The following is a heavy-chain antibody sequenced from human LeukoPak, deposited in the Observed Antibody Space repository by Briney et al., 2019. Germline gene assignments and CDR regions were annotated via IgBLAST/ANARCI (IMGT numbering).Heavy chain of an antibody. CDR1: GFTFSSYW. J-gene: IGHJ4*02. CDR2: IKQDGSEK. CDR3: AREDYGGNSGNFDY. D-gene: IGHD4-23*01. V-gene: IGHV3-7*01. Sequence: GGSLRLSCAASGFTFSSYWMSWVRQAPGKGLEWVANIKQDGSEKYYVDSVKGRFTTSRDNAKNSLYLQMNSLRAEDTAVYYCAREDYGGNSGNFDYWGQGTLVTVSS.